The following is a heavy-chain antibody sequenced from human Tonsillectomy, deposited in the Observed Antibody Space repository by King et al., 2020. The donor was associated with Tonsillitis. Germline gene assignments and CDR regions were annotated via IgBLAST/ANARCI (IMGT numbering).Heavy chain of an antibody. CDR2: IKTDGGVA. Sequence: QLVQSGGGLVQPGGSLRLSCAASGFTFSTYWIHWVRQAPGKGLWWGSRIKTDGGVASFGVCVKGCFTVCGDNARNTVYLHIDSQGSEDTAEYYCARDPHGISGMHDALDIWGQGTVVTVSS. V-gene: IGHV3-74*01. J-gene: IGHJ3*02. CDR1: GFTFSTYW. CDR3: ARDPHGISGMHDALDI. D-gene: IGHD3-3*01.